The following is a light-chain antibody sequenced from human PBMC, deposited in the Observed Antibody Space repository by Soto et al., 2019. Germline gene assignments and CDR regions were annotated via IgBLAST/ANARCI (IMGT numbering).Light chain of an antibody. Sequence: QSVLTQPPSMSGAPGQRVPISCSGSRSNIGAGYDVHWYQQLPGTAPKLLIYGNSNRPSWVPDRISGSKSGISASLAITDLQAEDEADYYCQSYDSSLSGSVVFGGGTKLTVL. J-gene: IGLJ2*01. CDR1: RSNIGAGYD. V-gene: IGLV1-40*01. CDR2: GNS. CDR3: QSYDSSLSGSVV.